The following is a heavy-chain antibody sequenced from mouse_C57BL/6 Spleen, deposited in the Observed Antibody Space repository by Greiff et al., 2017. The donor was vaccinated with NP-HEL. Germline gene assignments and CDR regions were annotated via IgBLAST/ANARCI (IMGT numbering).Heavy chain of an antibody. D-gene: IGHD2-4*01. Sequence: EVKLVESGGGLVKPGGSLKLSCAASGFTFSDYGMHWVRQAPEKGLEWVAYISSGSSTIYYADTVKGRFTISRDNAKTTLFLQLTSLRSEDTAMYYCARPYDYDGDYFDYWGQGTTLTVSS. J-gene: IGHJ2*01. V-gene: IGHV5-17*01. CDR3: ARPYDYDGDYFDY. CDR1: GFTFSDYG. CDR2: ISSGSSTI.